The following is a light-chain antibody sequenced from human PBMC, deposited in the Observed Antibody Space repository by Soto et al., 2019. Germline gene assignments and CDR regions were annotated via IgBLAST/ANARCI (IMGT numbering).Light chain of an antibody. CDR3: QQTYKTPLT. CDR1: QSISNY. J-gene: IGKJ1*01. V-gene: IGKV1-39*01. CDR2: LAS. Sequence: DIQMTQSPSSLSASVGDRVTITCRASQSISNYLNWYQQRPGKAPKLLIYLASSLSSGVPSKFSGSGSGTDFTLTISVLQPEESATYYCQQTYKTPLTFGQGTKVEIK.